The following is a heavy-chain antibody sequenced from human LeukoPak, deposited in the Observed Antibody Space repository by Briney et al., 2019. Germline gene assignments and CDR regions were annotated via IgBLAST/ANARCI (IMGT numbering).Heavy chain of an antibody. V-gene: IGHV1-69*04. D-gene: IGHD3-10*01. CDR2: IIPILGIA. CDR3: ARDDYGSGRNYYYGMDV. CDR1: GYTFTSYG. Sequence: ASVKVSCKASGYTFTSYGISWVRQAPGQGLEWMGRIIPILGIANYAQKFQGRVTITADKSTSTAYMELSSLRSEDTAVYYCARDDYGSGRNYYYGMDVWGQGTTVTVSS. J-gene: IGHJ6*02.